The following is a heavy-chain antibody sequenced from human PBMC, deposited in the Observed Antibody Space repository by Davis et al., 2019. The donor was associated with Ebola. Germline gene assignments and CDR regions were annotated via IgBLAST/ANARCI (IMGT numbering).Heavy chain of an antibody. CDR1: GGTFSSYA. CDR2: IIPILGIA. Sequence: SVKVSCKASGGTFSSYAISWVRQAPGQGLEWMGRIIPILGIANYAQKFQGRVTITADKSTSTAYMELSSLRSEDTAVYYCTLVAARRGLYYYYGMDVWGQGTTVTVSS. D-gene: IGHD6-6*01. V-gene: IGHV1-69*04. CDR3: TLVAARRGLYYYYGMDV. J-gene: IGHJ6*02.